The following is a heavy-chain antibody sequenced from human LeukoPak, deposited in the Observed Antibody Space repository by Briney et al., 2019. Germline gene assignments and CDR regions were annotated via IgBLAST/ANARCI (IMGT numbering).Heavy chain of an antibody. D-gene: IGHD5-12*01. V-gene: IGHV3-21*01. CDR1: GFTFSSYS. Sequence: PGGSLRLSCAASGFTFSSYSMNWVRQAPGKGLEWVSSISSSSSYIYYADSVKGRFTISRDNAKNSLYLQMNSLRAEDTAVYYCARLSGYEQYFDYWGQGTLVTVSS. J-gene: IGHJ4*02. CDR2: ISSSSSYI. CDR3: ARLSGYEQYFDY.